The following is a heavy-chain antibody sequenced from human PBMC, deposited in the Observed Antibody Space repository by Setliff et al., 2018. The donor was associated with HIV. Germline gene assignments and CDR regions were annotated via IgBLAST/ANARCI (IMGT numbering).Heavy chain of an antibody. D-gene: IGHD3-22*01. CDR2: ISSGSSYI. Sequence: PGGSLRLSCAASGFTFSSYSMNWVRQAPGKGLEWVSSISSGSSYIYYAESVKGRFTISRDNAKNSLYLQMNSLRAEDTAVYYCARAGVYYDSSGYCIDYWGQ. J-gene: IGHJ4*02. CDR1: GFTFSSYS. V-gene: IGHV3-21*01. CDR3: ARAGVYYDSSGYCIDY.